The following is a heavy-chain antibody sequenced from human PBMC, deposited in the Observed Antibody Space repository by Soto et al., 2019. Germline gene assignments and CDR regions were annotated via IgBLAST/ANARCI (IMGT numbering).Heavy chain of an antibody. CDR2: IYYSGST. J-gene: IGHJ5*02. Sequence: QLQLQESGPGLVKPSETLSLTCTVSGGSISSNNYFWGWIRQPPGKGLEWIGSIYYSGSTYYNPSLKSRVTISVDTSKNQFSLRLSSVTAADTAVYYCVRRDYDFWSGHQKSWFDPWGQGTLVTVSS. D-gene: IGHD3-3*01. CDR1: GGSISSNNYF. V-gene: IGHV4-39*01. CDR3: VRRDYDFWSGHQKSWFDP.